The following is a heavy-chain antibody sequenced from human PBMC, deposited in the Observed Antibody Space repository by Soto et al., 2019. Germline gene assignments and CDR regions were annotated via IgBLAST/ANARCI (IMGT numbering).Heavy chain of an antibody. Sequence: GGSLILSCAASGFTFSSYWMSWVRQAPGKGLEWVANIKQDGSEKYYVDSVKGRFTISRDSARNSLYLQMNSLRAEDTAVYYCVRNYDSGGYSSFDYWGQGTLVTVSS. J-gene: IGHJ4*02. CDR2: IKQDGSEK. CDR1: GFTFSSYW. CDR3: VRNYDSGGYSSFDY. V-gene: IGHV3-7*01. D-gene: IGHD3-22*01.